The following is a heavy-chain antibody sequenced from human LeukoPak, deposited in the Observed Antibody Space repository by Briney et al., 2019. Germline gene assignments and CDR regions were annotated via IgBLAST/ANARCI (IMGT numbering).Heavy chain of an antibody. D-gene: IGHD6-19*01. V-gene: IGHV3-21*01. CDR2: ISSSSRYI. CDR3: ARVVPMYSSDWYDDY. Sequence: PGRSLRLSCAASGFTFSGYSMNWVRQAPGKGLEWVSSISSSSRYIYYADSVKGRFTITRDNAKNSLYLQMDSLRAEDTAVYYCARVVPMYSSDWYDDYWGQGTLVTVSS. CDR1: GFTFSGYS. J-gene: IGHJ4*02.